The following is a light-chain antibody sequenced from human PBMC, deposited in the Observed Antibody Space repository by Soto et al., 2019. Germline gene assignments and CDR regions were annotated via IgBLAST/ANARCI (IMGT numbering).Light chain of an antibody. V-gene: IGKV3-15*01. CDR3: QQYNYWPPIT. Sequence: EKVMTQSPATLSVSPGERATLSCRASQSVSSNLAWYQQKPGQAPRLLIYGASSRATGIPVRFSGSGSGTEFTLTISSLQSEDFAVYYCQQYNYWPPITFGQGTRLEIK. CDR2: GAS. CDR1: QSVSSN. J-gene: IGKJ5*01.